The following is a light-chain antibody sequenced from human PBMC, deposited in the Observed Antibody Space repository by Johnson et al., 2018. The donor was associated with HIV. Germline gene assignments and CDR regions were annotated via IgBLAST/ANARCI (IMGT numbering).Light chain of an antibody. CDR2: DNN. CDR1: SSNIGNNY. J-gene: IGLJ1*01. Sequence: QSVLTQPPSVSVAPGQKVTISCSGSSSNIGNNYVSWYQQLPRTAPKLLIYDNNKRPSGIPDRFSGSKSGTSATLGITGLQTGDEADYYCGTWDSSLSVYVFGTCTKVTVL. V-gene: IGLV1-51*01. CDR3: GTWDSSLSVYV.